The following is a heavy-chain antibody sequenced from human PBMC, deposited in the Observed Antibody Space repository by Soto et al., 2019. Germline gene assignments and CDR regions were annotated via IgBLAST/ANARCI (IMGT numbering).Heavy chain of an antibody. CDR2: TYYRSKWYN. D-gene: IGHD6-19*01. J-gene: IGHJ6*02. CDR3: ARDRRGSSGWYFYYGMDV. V-gene: IGHV6-1*01. CDR1: GDSVSSNSAA. Sequence: PSQTLLLTCAISGDSVSSNSAAWNWIRQSPSRGLEWLGRTYYRSKWYNDYAVSVKSRITINPYTSKNQFSLQLNSVTPEDTAVYYCARDRRGSSGWYFYYGMDVWGQGTTVTVSS.